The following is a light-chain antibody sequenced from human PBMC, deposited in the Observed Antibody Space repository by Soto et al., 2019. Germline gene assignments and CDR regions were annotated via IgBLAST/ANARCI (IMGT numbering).Light chain of an antibody. CDR2: GNK. CDR1: SSNIGAHYD. J-gene: IGLJ2*01. V-gene: IGLV1-40*01. Sequence: QSVLTQPPSVSGAPGQRVAISCIGTSSNIGAHYDVHWYQQLPGTAPKLLIYGNKNRPAGVPDRFSGSKSGTSASLAITGVKAEDEADYYCQSYDFSLTGVVFGGGTKLTVL. CDR3: QSYDFSLTGVV.